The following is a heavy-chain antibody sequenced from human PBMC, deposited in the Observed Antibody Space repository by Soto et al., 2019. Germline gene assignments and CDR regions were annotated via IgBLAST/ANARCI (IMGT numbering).Heavy chain of an antibody. Sequence: ASVKVSCKASGYNFSTYGIYWVRQAPGQRLEWLGWINGGNDKTGYSQKFQGRLRITKNTSASTAFMELSSLRSEDTAVYYCARSSGGVFGIIIEGSNWLAPWGQGSLVTVSS. V-gene: IGHV1-3*01. CDR3: ARSSGGVFGIIIEGSNWLAP. J-gene: IGHJ5*02. CDR2: INGGNDKT. D-gene: IGHD3-16*02. CDR1: GYNFSTYG.